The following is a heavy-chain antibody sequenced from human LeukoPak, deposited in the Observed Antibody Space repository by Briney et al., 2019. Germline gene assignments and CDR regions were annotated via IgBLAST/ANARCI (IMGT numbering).Heavy chain of an antibody. D-gene: IGHD6-13*01. CDR2: ISYDGSNK. Sequence: GGSLRLSCAASGFTLSSYAMHWVRQAPGKGLEWVAVISYDGSNKYYADSVRGRFTISRANSKNSLYLQMNSLRDEDTAVYFCAKARIAAAGTGAFDVWGQGTMVTVSS. CDR3: AKARIAAAGTGAFDV. CDR1: GFTLSSYA. V-gene: IGHV3-30*07. J-gene: IGHJ3*01.